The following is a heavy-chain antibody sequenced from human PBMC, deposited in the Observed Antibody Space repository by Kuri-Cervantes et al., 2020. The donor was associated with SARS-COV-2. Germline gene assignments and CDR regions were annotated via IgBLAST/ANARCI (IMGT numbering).Heavy chain of an antibody. D-gene: IGHD6-19*01. J-gene: IGHJ4*02. CDR2: IYYSGST. Sequence: SETLSLTCTVSGGSISSYYWSWIRQPPGKGLEWIGYIYYSGSTNYNPSLKSRVTISVDTSKNQFSLRLTSVTAADTAIYYCATQWLAQSDNWGQGTLVTVSS. CDR3: ATQWLAQSDN. V-gene: IGHV4-59*08. CDR1: GGSISSYY.